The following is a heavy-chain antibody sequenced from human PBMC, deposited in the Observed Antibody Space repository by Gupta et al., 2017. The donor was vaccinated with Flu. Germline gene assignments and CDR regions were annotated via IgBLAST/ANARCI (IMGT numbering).Heavy chain of an antibody. D-gene: IGHD2-8*02. CDR1: FSTYA. V-gene: IGHV3-23*01. Sequence: FSTYAMSWVRQGPGMGLEWVSGINRVGEKTNYADSVTGRFTISRDNSNNTLYLQMNSLRAEDSAIYYCAKDLYTIPGALDAWGQGTPVTVSS. CDR3: AKDLYTIPGALDA. J-gene: IGHJ5*02. CDR2: INRVGEKT.